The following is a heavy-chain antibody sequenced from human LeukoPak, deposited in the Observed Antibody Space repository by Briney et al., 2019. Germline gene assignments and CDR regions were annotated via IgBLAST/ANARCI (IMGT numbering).Heavy chain of an antibody. D-gene: IGHD2-15*01. V-gene: IGHV3-23*01. CDR3: AKRSRYCSGGSCYSSYYYYGMDV. J-gene: IGHJ6*02. Sequence: GGSLRLSCAASGFTFSSYAMSWVRQAPGKGLEWVSAISGSGGSTYYADSVEGRFTISRDNSKNTLYLQMNSLRAEDTAVYYCAKRSRYCSGGSCYSSYYYYGMDVWGQGTTVTVSS. CDR2: ISGSGGST. CDR1: GFTFSSYA.